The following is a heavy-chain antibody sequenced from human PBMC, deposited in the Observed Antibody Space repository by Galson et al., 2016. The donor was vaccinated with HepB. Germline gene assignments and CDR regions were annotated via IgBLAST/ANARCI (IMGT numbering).Heavy chain of an antibody. CDR1: GFTFSTYG. CDR2: IWCDGSRK. CDR3: ARDSGKYDIDV. Sequence: SLRLSCAVSGFTFSTYGMHWVRQAPGKGLEWVAVIWCDGSRKYYGDSAKGRFTISRDDSKDMLYRQMNSLRADDTAVYYCARDSGKYDIDVWGQGTTVTVSS. J-gene: IGHJ6*03. V-gene: IGHV3-33*01. D-gene: IGHD1-26*01.